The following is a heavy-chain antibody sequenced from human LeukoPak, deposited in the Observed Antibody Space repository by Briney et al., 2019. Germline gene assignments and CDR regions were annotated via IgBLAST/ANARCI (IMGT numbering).Heavy chain of an antibody. V-gene: IGHV1-69*02. CDR1: GGTFSSYT. CDR3: ARVSLSGSYYYMDV. Sequence: SVKVSCRASGGTFSSYTISWVRQAPGQGLEWMGRIIPILGIANYAQKFQGRVTITADKSTSTAYMELSSLRSEDTAVYYCARVSLSGSYYYMDVWGKGTTVTVSS. J-gene: IGHJ6*03. D-gene: IGHD3-16*01. CDR2: IIPILGIA.